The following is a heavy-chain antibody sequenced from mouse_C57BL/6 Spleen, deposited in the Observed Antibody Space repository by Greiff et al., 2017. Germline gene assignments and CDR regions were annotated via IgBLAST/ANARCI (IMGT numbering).Heavy chain of an antibody. Sequence: EVMLVESGGGLVKPGGSLKLSCAASGFTFSSYAMSWVRQTPEKRLEWVATISDGGSYTYYPDNVKGRFTISRDNAKNNLYLQMSHLKSEDTAMYYCARDAYCSNPYYFDYWGQGTTLTVSS. CDR1: GFTFSSYA. V-gene: IGHV5-4*01. D-gene: IGHD2-5*01. CDR3: ARDAYCSNPYYFDY. CDR2: ISDGGSYT. J-gene: IGHJ2*01.